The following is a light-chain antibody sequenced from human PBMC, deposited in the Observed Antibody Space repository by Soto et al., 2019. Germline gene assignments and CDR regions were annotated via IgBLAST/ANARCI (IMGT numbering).Light chain of an antibody. CDR1: SRDVGGYNY. CDR2: EVS. V-gene: IGLV2-8*01. Sequence: QSALTQPPSASGSPGQSVTISCTGTSRDVGGYNYVSWYQQYPGKAPKLMIYEVSKRPSGVPDRFSGSKSGNTASLTVSGLQAEDEADYYCSSYAGSNRVFGTGTKVTVL. CDR3: SSYAGSNRV. J-gene: IGLJ1*01.